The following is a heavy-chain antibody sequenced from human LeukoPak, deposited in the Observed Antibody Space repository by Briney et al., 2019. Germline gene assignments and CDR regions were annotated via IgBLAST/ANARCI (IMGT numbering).Heavy chain of an antibody. Sequence: KVGESLKISCKGSGYSFTSYWIGWVRQLPGKGLEWMGIIYPGDSDTRYSPSFQGQVTISADKSISTAYLQWSSLKASDTAMYYCARHGTYYYDSSGKSYYYGMDVWGQGTTVTVSS. J-gene: IGHJ6*02. CDR2: IYPGDSDT. CDR1: GYSFTSYW. CDR3: ARHGTYYYDSSGKSYYYGMDV. D-gene: IGHD3-22*01. V-gene: IGHV5-51*01.